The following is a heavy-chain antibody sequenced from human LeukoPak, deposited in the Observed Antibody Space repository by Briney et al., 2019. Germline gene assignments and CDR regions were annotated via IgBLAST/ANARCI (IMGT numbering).Heavy chain of an antibody. CDR1: GGSISSINYY. Sequence: PSETPSLTCTVSGGSISSINYYWGWLRQPPGKGLEWIGSIYYSGSTKYNPSLKSRVTISVDTSKNQFSLKLSSVTAADTAVYYCARQTGATWDYFDYWGQGTLVTVSS. V-gene: IGHV4-39*01. J-gene: IGHJ4*02. D-gene: IGHD1-26*01. CDR3: ARQTGATWDYFDY. CDR2: IYYSGST.